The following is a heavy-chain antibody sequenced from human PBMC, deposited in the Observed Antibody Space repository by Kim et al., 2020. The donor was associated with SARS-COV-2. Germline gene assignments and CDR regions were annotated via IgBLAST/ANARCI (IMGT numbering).Heavy chain of an antibody. CDR3: ARGRVFRTASAFDI. J-gene: IGHJ3*02. D-gene: IGHD2-2*01. V-gene: IGHV4-34*04. Sequence: PARKARTTISAHTSKNQCSLKLSSVTAADTAVYYCARGRVFRTASAFDIWGQGTMVTVSS.